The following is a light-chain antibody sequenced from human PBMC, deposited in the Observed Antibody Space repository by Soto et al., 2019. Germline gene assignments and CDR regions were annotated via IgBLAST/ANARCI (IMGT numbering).Light chain of an antibody. CDR3: QQRSNWPIT. J-gene: IGKJ5*01. CDR2: DAS. CDR1: RSVSDY. V-gene: IGKV3-11*01. Sequence: EIWLTQSPAALSLSPWGSATLSCRASRSVSDYLAWYQQKPGQAPRLLIYDASSRPTDIPARFSGSGSGTDFTLTISSLEPEDFALYYCQQRSNWPITFGQGTRLENK.